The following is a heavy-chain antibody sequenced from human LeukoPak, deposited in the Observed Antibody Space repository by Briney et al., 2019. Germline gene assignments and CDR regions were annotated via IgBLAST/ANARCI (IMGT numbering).Heavy chain of an antibody. Sequence: GGSLRLSCAASGFTFSSYAMSWVRQAPGKGLEWVSAISASGGSTNYADSVKGRFTISRDTSRDTLYLQMNSLRAEDTAVYYCAKDKTTVTLWGQGTLVTVSS. CDR1: GFTFSSYA. D-gene: IGHD4-11*01. CDR3: AKDKTTVTL. V-gene: IGHV3-23*01. J-gene: IGHJ4*02. CDR2: ISASGGST.